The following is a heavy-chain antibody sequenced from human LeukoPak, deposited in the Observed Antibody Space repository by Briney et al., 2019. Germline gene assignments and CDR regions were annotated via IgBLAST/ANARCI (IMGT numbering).Heavy chain of an antibody. J-gene: IGHJ4*02. D-gene: IGHD3-22*01. CDR3: ARLARITMIVVVTPQYYFDY. CDR1: GYSISSGYY. V-gene: IGHV4-38-2*02. Sequence: SETLSLTCTVSGYSISSGYYWGWIRQPPGKGLEWIGSIYHSGSTYYNPSLKSRVTISVDTSKNQFSLKLSSVTAADTAVYYCARLARITMIVVVTPQYYFDYWGQGTLVTVSS. CDR2: IYHSGST.